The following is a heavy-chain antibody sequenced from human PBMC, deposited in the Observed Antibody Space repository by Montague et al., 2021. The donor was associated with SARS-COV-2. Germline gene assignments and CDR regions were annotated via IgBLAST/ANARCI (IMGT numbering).Heavy chain of an antibody. J-gene: IGHJ5*02. D-gene: IGHD3-10*01. CDR2: ISSTGGST. Sequence: SLRLSCAASGFTFSRYAMIWVRQAPGKGLEWVSTISSTGGSTYYADSVKGRFIISRDNSRNTVYMQMNNLRAEDTAVYYCAKGFTYYFASGGYPNYFDPWGQGTLVSVSS. V-gene: IGHV3-23*01. CDR1: GFTFSRYA. CDR3: AKGFTYYFASGGYPNYFDP.